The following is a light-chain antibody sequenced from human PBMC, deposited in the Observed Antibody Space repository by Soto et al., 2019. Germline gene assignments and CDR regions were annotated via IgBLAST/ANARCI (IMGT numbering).Light chain of an antibody. CDR1: SSDVGSYYP. Sequence: QSALTQPASMSGSPGQSITISCTGTSSDVGSYYPVSWFQQHPGKAPKLIIYEVNKRPSGVSDRFSGSKSGNTASLTISGLQAADEAEYYCCSYAGDTTFFDFGTGTKVTVL. CDR3: CSYAGDTTFFD. V-gene: IGLV2-23*02. J-gene: IGLJ1*01. CDR2: EVN.